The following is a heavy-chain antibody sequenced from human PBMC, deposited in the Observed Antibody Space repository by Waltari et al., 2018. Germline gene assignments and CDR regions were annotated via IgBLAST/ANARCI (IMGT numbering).Heavy chain of an antibody. CDR2: ISSSSMYI. V-gene: IGHV3-21*01. CDR3: ARDSWYGGNSAYYYGMDV. J-gene: IGHJ6*02. Sequence: EVQLVESGGGLVKPGGSLRLSCAASGFTFRSYRINWVRQAPGKGLEWVSSISSSSMYIYYADSVKGRFTISRDNAKNSLYLQMNSLRAEDMAVYYCARDSWYGGNSAYYYGMDVWGQGTTVTVSS. CDR1: GFTFRSYR. D-gene: IGHD2-21*02.